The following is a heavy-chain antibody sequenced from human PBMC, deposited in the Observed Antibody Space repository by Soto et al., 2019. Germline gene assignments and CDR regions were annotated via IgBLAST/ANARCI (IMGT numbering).Heavy chain of an antibody. CDR3: ARQGINRGYGPGAFDI. CDR2: VDHRGST. V-gene: IGHV4-39*01. Sequence: QLQLQESGPGLVKPSETLSLTCTVSGDSISSSNYYWGWIRQPPGERLEWIGSVDHRGSTNYRPSLRSRGIISVDTSKNQFSLKVDSVSAADTALYYCARQGINRGYGPGAFDIWGQGTTVIVSS. CDR1: GDSISSSNYY. D-gene: IGHD5-12*01. J-gene: IGHJ3*02.